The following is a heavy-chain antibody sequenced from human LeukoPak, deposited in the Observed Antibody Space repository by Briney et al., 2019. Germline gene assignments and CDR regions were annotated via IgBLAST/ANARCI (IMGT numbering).Heavy chain of an antibody. J-gene: IGHJ6*03. V-gene: IGHV5-51*01. CDR1: GYSFTSYW. D-gene: IGHD1-7*01. CDR2: IYPGDSDT. Sequence: GESLKISCKGSGYSFTSYWIGWVRQMPGKGLEWMGIIYPGDSDTRYSPSFQGQVTISADKSISTAYLQWSSLEASDTAIYYCARQRLGLAGTPDSYYYYYMDVWGKGTTVTISS. CDR3: ARQRLGLAGTPDSYYYYYMDV.